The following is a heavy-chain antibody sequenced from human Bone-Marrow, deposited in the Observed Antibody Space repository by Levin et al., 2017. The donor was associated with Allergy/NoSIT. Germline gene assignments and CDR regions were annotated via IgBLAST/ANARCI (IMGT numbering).Heavy chain of an antibody. V-gene: IGHV3-74*01. CDR1: GLTLSNFW. CDR3: VGAKPEIDY. D-gene: IGHD1-26*01. J-gene: IGHJ4*02. Sequence: ASVKVSCAASGLTLSNFWMHWVRQAPGKGLVWVSRINSDGSSTTYADSVKGRFTISRDTAKNTLFLQMNSLRVEDTALYYCVGAKPEIDYWGQGTLVTVSS. CDR2: INSDGSST.